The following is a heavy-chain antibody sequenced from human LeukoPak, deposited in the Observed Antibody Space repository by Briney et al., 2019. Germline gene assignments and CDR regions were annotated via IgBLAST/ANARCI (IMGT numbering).Heavy chain of an antibody. J-gene: IGHJ4*02. D-gene: IGHD1-26*01. CDR1: GGTFSTYS. CDR3: ARGLGGSGSYFLTFDY. V-gene: IGHV1-69*01. CDR2: IISIFGTA. Sequence: SSVKVSCKASGGTFSTYSISWVRQAPGQGLEWMGGIISIFGTANYAQKSQGRVTITADESTSTAYMELSSLRSEDTAVYYCARGLGGSGSYFLTFDYWGQGTLVTVSS.